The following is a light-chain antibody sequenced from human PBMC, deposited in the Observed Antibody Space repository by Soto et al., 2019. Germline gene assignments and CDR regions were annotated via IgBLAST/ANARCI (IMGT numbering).Light chain of an antibody. Sequence: EIVLTQSPATLSLSPGERATLSCRASQRISNYLGWYQQKPGQAPRLLIYSASSRATGIPARFSGSGSGTDFTLTISSLEPEDFAIYYCQQRYDWPPTFGQGTKV. CDR1: QRISNY. V-gene: IGKV3-11*01. CDR2: SAS. J-gene: IGKJ1*01. CDR3: QQRYDWPPT.